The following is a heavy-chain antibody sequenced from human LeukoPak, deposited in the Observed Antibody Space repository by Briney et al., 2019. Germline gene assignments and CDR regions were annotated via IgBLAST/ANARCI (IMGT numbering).Heavy chain of an antibody. J-gene: IGHJ3*02. D-gene: IGHD3-3*01. V-gene: IGHV4-39*01. CDR1: GGSISSSSYY. CDR3: ASGVVMGAFDI. CDR2: IYYSGST. Sequence: SETLSLTCTVSGGSISSSSYYWGWIRQPPGKGLEWIGSIYYSGSTYYNPSLKSRVTISVDTSKNQFSLKLSSVTAADTAVYYCASGVVMGAFDIWGQGTMVTVSS.